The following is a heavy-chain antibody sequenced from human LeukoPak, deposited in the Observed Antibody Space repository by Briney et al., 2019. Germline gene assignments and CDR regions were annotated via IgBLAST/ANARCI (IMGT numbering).Heavy chain of an antibody. V-gene: IGHV4-34*01. D-gene: IGHD5-18*01. Sequence: PSETLSLTCAVYGGSFSGYYWSWIRQPPGKGQEWIGEINHSGSTNYNPSLKSRVTISVDTSKNQFSLKLSSVTAADTAVYYCARPVDTAVAGMDVWGQGTTVTVSS. CDR2: INHSGST. CDR1: GGSFSGYY. CDR3: ARPVDTAVAGMDV. J-gene: IGHJ6*02.